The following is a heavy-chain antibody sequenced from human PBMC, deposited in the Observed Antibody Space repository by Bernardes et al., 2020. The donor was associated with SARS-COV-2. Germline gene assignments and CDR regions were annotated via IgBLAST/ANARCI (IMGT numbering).Heavy chain of an antibody. D-gene: IGHD3-16*01. V-gene: IGHV1-24*01. CDR2: FDPEDGET. CDR3: ATGSQVGHNNWFDP. Sequence: ASVKVSCKVSVYTLTELSMHWVRQAPGKGLEWMGGFDPEDGETIYAQKFQGRVTMPEDTSTDTAYMELSSLGSEDTAEYYCATGSQVGHNNWFDPWGQGTLVTVSS. CDR1: VYTLTELS. J-gene: IGHJ5*02.